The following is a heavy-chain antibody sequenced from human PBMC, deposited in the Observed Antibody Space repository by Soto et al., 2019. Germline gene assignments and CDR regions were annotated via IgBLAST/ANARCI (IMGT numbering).Heavy chain of an antibody. CDR3: AKGIKWELRSPFDY. CDR2: ISGSGGST. J-gene: IGHJ4*02. D-gene: IGHD1-26*01. CDR1: GFTFSSYA. Sequence: GALRLSCAASGFTFSSYAMSWVRQAPGKGLEWVSAISGSGGSTYYADSVKGRFTISRDNSKNTLYLQMNSLRAEDTAVYYCAKGIKWELRSPFDYWGQGTLVTVSS. V-gene: IGHV3-23*01.